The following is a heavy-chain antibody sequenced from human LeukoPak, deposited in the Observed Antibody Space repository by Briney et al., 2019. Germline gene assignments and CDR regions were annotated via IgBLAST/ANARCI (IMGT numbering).Heavy chain of an antibody. CDR1: KFTFSSYW. Sequence: GESLRLSCAASKFTFSSYWMSWVRQAPGKGLEWVANIKQDGSEKYYVDSVKGRFTISRDNAKNSLYLQMNSLRAEDTAVYYCEVDGYWGQGTLVTVSS. CDR3: EVDGY. V-gene: IGHV3-7*01. CDR2: IKQDGSEK. J-gene: IGHJ4*02. D-gene: IGHD5-12*01.